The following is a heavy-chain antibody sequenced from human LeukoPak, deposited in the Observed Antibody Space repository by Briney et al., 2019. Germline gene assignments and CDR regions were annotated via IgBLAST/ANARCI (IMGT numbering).Heavy chain of an antibody. J-gene: IGHJ4*02. D-gene: IGHD2-8*02. V-gene: IGHV1-2*02. Sequence: ASVKLSCKTSGYTFTVNFMYWVRQAPGQGLEWMGWINPNTGGTNYAQKFQGRVTMTRDTSSSTAYMELTRLTSDDTAVYYCARGGVPGRQLDYWGPGTLVTVSS. CDR2: INPNTGGT. CDR3: ARGGVPGRQLDY. CDR1: GYTFTVNF.